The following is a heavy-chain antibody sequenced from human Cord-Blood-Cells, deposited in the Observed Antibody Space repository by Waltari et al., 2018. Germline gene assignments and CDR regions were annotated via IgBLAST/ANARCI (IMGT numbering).Heavy chain of an antibody. CDR1: GGTFSSYA. CDR3: ARIEYPLDY. CDR2: IIPILGIA. V-gene: IGHV1-69*09. D-gene: IGHD6-6*01. Sequence: QAQMVQSGAEVKKPGSSVKVPCKASGGTFSSYAISWVRQAPGQGLGWMGRIIPILGIANYAQKFQGRVTITADKSTSTAYMELSSLRSEDTAVYYCARIEYPLDYWGQGTLVTVSS. J-gene: IGHJ4*02.